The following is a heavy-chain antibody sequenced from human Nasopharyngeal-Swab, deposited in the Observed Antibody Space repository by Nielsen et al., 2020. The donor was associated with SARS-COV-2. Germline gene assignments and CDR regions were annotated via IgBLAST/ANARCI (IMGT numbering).Heavy chain of an antibody. J-gene: IGHJ4*02. Sequence: GGSLRLSCAASGFTFSSYSMNWVRQAPGKGLEWVSSISSSSSYIYHADSVKGRFTISRDNAKNSLYLQMNSLRAEDTAVYYCARGGMGGWYDYWGQGTLVTVSS. CDR1: GFTFSSYS. CDR3: ARGGMGGWYDY. CDR2: ISSSSSYI. D-gene: IGHD6-19*01. V-gene: IGHV3-21*01.